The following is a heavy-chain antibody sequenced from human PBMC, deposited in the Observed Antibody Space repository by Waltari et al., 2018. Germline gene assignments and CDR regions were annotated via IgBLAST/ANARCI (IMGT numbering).Heavy chain of an antibody. CDR3: ARDGYFDSSGYGDY. CDR1: GYTFTRSG. D-gene: IGHD3-22*01. J-gene: IGHJ4*02. Sequence: QAQLVQSGAAVTKPGASVKVSCKVAGYTFTRSGISWVRQAPGQGLEWMGWTSAYKGNTNYAQKLQGRVTMTTDTSTSTANMELRSLRSDDTAVYYCARDGYFDSSGYGDYWGQGTLVTVSS. V-gene: IGHV1-18*01. CDR2: TSAYKGNT.